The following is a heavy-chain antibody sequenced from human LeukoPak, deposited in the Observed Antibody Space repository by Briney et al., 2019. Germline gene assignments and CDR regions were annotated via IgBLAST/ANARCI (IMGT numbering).Heavy chain of an antibody. CDR3: ARDPNGDYIGAFDM. V-gene: IGHV3-23*01. CDR1: GFTFSAYA. D-gene: IGHD4-17*01. CDR2: IRGGGGSA. Sequence: GGSLRLSCTASGFTFSAYAMMWVRQAPGKGPEWVSAIRGGGGSAFYADSVKGRFTISRDNFKYTLFLQMNSLRAEDTAVYYRARDPNGDYIGAFDMWGPGTMVTVSS. J-gene: IGHJ3*02.